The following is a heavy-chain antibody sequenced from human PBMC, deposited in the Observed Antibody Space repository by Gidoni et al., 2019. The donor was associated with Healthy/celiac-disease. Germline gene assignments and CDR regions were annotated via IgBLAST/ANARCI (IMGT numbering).Heavy chain of an antibody. CDR2: INHSGRT. D-gene: IGHD2-21*02. V-gene: IGHV4-34*01. CDR1: GGSSSGYY. J-gene: IGHJ3*02. Sequence: QVQLQQWGAGLLTSSETLALTCAVYGGSSSGYYWRWVPQPPGKGLEWIGEINHSGRTNYNPSLKSRVTISVDTSKNQFSLKLSSVTAADTAVYYCARGDVVVTAIMPLDAFDIWGQGTMVTVSS. CDR3: ARGDVVVTAIMPLDAFDI.